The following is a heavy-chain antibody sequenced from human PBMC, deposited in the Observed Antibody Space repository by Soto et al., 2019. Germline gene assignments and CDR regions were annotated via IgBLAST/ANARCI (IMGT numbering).Heavy chain of an antibody. J-gene: IGHJ4*02. CDR3: AGELSTSPEYFDF. V-gene: IGHV4-30-4*01. Sequence: SETLSLTCTVSGGSISSDYYYWSWIRQPPGKGLEGIGYIYYSGRTAYNPSLKSRIIISIDTSKNQFSLSLESLNAAETAVSYCAGELSTSPEYFDFGGLGTL. D-gene: IGHD6-6*01. CDR1: GGSISSDYYY. CDR2: IYYSGRT.